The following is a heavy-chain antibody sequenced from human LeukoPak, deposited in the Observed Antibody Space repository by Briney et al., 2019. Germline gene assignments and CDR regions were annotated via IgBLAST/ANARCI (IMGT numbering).Heavy chain of an antibody. CDR1: GGSISGYY. J-gene: IGHJ4*02. Sequence: SETLSLTCTVSGGSISGYYWGWIRQPPGKGLEWIGYVFSSGGTNYNASLRSRLTISVDTSKNQFSLKLTSVTAADTAVYYCARMIIAAAGTTATYFDYWGQGTLVTVSS. CDR2: VFSSGGT. V-gene: IGHV4-59*08. D-gene: IGHD6-13*01. CDR3: ARMIIAAAGTTATYFDY.